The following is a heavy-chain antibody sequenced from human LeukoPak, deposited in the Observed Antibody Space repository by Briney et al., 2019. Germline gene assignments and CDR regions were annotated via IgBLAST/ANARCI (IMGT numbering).Heavy chain of an antibody. CDR3: ARGLSYYDILTGYYTYFFDE. J-gene: IGHJ4*02. Sequence: SETLSLTCAVYGGSFSGYYWSWIRQPPGKGLDWIGEINHSGSTNYNPSLKSRVTISVDTSKNQFSLKLSSVTAADTAVYYSARGLSYYDILTGYYTYFFDEWRQGTLVTVSA. D-gene: IGHD3-9*01. CDR1: GGSFSGYY. V-gene: IGHV4-34*01. CDR2: INHSGST.